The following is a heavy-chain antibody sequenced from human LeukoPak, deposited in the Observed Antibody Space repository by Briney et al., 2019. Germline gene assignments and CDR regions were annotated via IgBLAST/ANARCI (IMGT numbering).Heavy chain of an antibody. D-gene: IGHD3-22*01. V-gene: IGHV4-4*02. CDR1: GGSITNDNW. J-gene: IGHJ4*02. Sequence: SETLSLTCAVSGGSITNDNWWSWVRQPPGKGLEWIGEIYHSGSTHYSPSLKSRVTISVDKSKNQFSLKLSSVTAADTAVYYCARDRSADGGYYPGYCDFWGQGTLVTVSS. CDR3: ARDRSADGGYYPGYCDF. CDR2: IYHSGST.